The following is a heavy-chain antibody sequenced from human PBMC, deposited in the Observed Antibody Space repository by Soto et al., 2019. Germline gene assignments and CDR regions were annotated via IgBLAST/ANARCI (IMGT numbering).Heavy chain of an antibody. J-gene: IGHJ4*02. CDR2: ISAYHGNT. CDR1: GYTFTSYG. CDR3: ARQPVAGTAFFDY. D-gene: IGHD6-19*01. Sequence: QVQLVQSGAEVKKPGASVKVSCKASGYTFTSYGISWGRQAPGQGLEWMGWISAYHGNTNYAQKVQGRVTRTTDTSTIKAYMELRSLRSDDTAVYYWARQPVAGTAFFDYWGQGTLVTVSS. V-gene: IGHV1-18*01.